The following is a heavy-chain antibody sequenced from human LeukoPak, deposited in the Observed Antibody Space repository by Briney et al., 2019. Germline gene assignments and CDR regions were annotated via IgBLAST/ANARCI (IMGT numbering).Heavy chain of an antibody. J-gene: IGHJ4*02. D-gene: IGHD2-15*01. CDR2: IYFSGST. V-gene: IGHV4-61*02. CDR1: GGSISSGPSY. CDR3: AREGVRVVD. Sequence: PSETLSLTCTVSGGSISSGPSYWSWIRQPAGQGLEWIGRIYFSGSTNYSPSLKNRVTISLDTSNNQFSLKLSSVTAADTAVYYCAREGVRVVDWGQGTLVTVSS.